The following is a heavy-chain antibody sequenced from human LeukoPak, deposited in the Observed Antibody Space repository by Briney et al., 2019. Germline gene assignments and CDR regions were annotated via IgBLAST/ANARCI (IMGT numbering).Heavy chain of an antibody. CDR3: ARNGMTGTRGGYYFDY. CDR1: GGTFSSYA. D-gene: IGHD1-7*01. J-gene: IGHJ4*02. V-gene: IGHV1-69*05. CDR2: IIPIFGTA. Sequence: ASVKVSCKASGGTFSSYAISWVRQAPGQGLEWMGGIIPIFGTANYAQKFQGRVTITTDESTSTAYMELSSLRSEDTAVYYCARNGMTGTRGGYYFDYWGQGTLVTVSS.